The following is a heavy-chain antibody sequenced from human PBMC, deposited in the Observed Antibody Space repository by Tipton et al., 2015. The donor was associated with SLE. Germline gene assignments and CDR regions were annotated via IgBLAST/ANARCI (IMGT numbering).Heavy chain of an antibody. D-gene: IGHD6-19*01. CDR1: GFIFSSYS. CDR3: ARGIAVAGIDY. Sequence: SLRLSCIASGFIFSSYSMSWVRQAPGKGLEWVSSISDSGGSTYSAGFVEGRFTISRDNAKNSLYLQMNSLRAEDTAVYYCARGIAVAGIDYWGQGTLVTVSS. J-gene: IGHJ4*02. V-gene: IGHV3-23*01. CDR2: ISDSGGST.